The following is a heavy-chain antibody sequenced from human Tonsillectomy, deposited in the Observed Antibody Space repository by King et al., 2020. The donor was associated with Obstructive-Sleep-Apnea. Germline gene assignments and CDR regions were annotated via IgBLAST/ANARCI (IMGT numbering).Heavy chain of an antibody. CDR3: ARAEGSRDGYNYG. Sequence: VQLVESGGGVVQPGRSLRLSCAASGFTFSSYGMHWVRQAPGKGLEWVAVIWDDGSNKYYADSVKGRFTISRDNSKNTLYLQMNSQRAEDTAVYYCARAEGSRDGYNYGWGQGTLVTVSS. V-gene: IGHV3-33*01. CDR2: IWDDGSNK. J-gene: IGHJ4*02. D-gene: IGHD5-24*01. CDR1: GFTFSSYG.